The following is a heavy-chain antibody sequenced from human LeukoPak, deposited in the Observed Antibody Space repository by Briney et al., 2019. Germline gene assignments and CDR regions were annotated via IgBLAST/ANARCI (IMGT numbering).Heavy chain of an antibody. CDR2: ISSSSTI. V-gene: IGHV3-48*02. J-gene: IGHJ4*02. D-gene: IGHD6-6*01. CDR1: GFTFSSYS. Sequence: PGGSLRLSCAASGFTFSSYSMNWVRQAPGKGLEWVSYISSSSTIYYADSVKGRFTISRDNAKNSLYLQMNSLRDEDTAVYYCAREYSSSSGDYWGQGTLVTVSS. CDR3: AREYSSSSGDY.